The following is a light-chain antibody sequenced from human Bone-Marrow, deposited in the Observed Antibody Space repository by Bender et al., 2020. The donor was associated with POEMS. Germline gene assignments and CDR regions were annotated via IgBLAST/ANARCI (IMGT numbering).Light chain of an antibody. CDR1: STDVGAYKS. V-gene: IGLV2-11*01. Sequence: QAGLTQPRSVSGSPGQSVTISCTGTSTDVGAYKSVSWYQEHPGNAPKLIIYDVTKRPSGIPDRFSGSKSGNTASLTISGLLAEDEAVYYCCSYAGAYTFVLGTGTTVTVL. CDR2: DVT. CDR3: CSYAGAYTFV. J-gene: IGLJ1*01.